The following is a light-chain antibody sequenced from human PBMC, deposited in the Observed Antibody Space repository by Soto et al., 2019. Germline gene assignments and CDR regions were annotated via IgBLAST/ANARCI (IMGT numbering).Light chain of an antibody. CDR3: QQYDNSPLT. V-gene: IGKV3-20*01. Sequence: EIVLTQSPGTLSLSPGERATLSCRASQPISSHNYLAWYQQKPGQAPRVLIYGASRRATGISDRFSGSGSGTDFTLTISRLEPEDFAVYYCQQYDNSPLTFGGGTPVAIK. J-gene: IGKJ4*01. CDR1: QPISSHNY. CDR2: GAS.